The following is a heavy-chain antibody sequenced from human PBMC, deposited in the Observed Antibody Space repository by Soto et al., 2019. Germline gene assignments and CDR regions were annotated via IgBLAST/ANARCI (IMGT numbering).Heavy chain of an antibody. J-gene: IGHJ6*03. D-gene: IGHD2-2*01. CDR3: ARVSGVVPEKDPLWGRGGLDYYYYYMDV. V-gene: IGHV3-48*01. Sequence: GGSLRLSCAASGFTFSSYSMNWVRQAPGKGLEWVSYISSSSSTIYYADSVKGRFTISRDNAKNSLYLQMNSLRAEDTAVYYCARVSGVVPEKDPLWGRGGLDYYYYYMDVWGKGTTVTVSS. CDR2: ISSSSSTI. CDR1: GFTFSSYS.